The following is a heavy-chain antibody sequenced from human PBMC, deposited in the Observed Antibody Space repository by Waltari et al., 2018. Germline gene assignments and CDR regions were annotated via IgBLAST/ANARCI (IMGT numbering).Heavy chain of an antibody. D-gene: IGHD3-3*01. CDR3: ARLYSGYYFDY. Sequence: QVQLQESGPGLVKPSQTLSLTCTVSGGCISSGGYYWSWIRQHPGKGLEWIGYIYYSGSTYYNPSLKSLVTISVDTSKNQFSLKLSSVTAADTAVYYCARLYSGYYFDYWGQGTLVTVSS. J-gene: IGHJ4*02. CDR2: IYYSGST. V-gene: IGHV4-31*01. CDR1: GGCISSGGYY.